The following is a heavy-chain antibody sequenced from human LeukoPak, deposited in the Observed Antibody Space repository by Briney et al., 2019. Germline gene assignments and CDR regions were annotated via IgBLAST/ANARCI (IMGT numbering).Heavy chain of an antibody. V-gene: IGHV1-18*01. D-gene: IGHD3-3*01. CDR2: ISAYNGNT. CDR1: RYTFTSYG. Sequence: ASVKVSCKASRYTFTSYGISWVRQAPGQGVEWMGWISAYNGNTNYAQKLQGRVNMTTDTSTSTAYMELRSLRSDDTAVYYCARVVGTPYYDFWSGSYYMDVWGKGTTVTVSS. CDR3: ARVVGTPYYDFWSGSYYMDV. J-gene: IGHJ6*03.